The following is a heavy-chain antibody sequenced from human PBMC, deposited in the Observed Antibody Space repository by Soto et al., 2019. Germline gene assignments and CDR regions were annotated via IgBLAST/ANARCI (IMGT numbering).Heavy chain of an antibody. Sequence: QVQLVQSGAGVKKPGASVKVSCKASGYTFTSYGISWVRQAPGQGLEWMGWISPYNGNTNYAQKLQGRVTMTTDTSTSTAYMELRSLTSDDTAVYYCARDLGYCSSTGCYALDYWGQGTLVTVSS. V-gene: IGHV1-18*01. CDR2: ISPYNGNT. J-gene: IGHJ4*02. CDR3: ARDLGYCSSTGCYALDY. D-gene: IGHD2-2*01. CDR1: GYTFTSYG.